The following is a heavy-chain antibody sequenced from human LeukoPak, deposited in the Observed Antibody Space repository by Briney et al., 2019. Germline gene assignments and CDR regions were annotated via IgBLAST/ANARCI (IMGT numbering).Heavy chain of an antibody. D-gene: IGHD1-7*01. V-gene: IGHV3-7*01. CDR3: ARGQTTFGP. Sequence: GGSLRLSCAVSGFAFSSYWMSWVRQAPGKGLEWVANIKRDGSEKYYVDSVKGRFTISRDNAKNSLFLQMNSLTAEDTAVYYCARGQTTFGPWGQGTLVTVSS. CDR1: GFAFSSYW. CDR2: IKRDGSEK. J-gene: IGHJ5*02.